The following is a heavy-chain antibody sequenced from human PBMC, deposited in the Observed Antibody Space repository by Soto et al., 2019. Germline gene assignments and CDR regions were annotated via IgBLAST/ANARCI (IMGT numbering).Heavy chain of an antibody. V-gene: IGHV4-59*01. CDR1: GDSMDGFY. D-gene: IGHD2-15*01. CDR2: IYYTGNT. Sequence: SETLSLTCVVSGDSMDGFYWNWIRQPPGKGLEWIGNIYYTGNTNYNPSLKSRVSISIDTSKNQFSLQLNSVTAAETAICYCARDATLRHWGHGTLVTVSS. J-gene: IGHJ4*01. CDR3: ARDATLRH.